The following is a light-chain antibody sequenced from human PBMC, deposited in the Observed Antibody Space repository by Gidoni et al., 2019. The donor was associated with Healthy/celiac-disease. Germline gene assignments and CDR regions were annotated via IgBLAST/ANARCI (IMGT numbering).Light chain of an antibody. CDR2: DAS. CDR3: QQRSNWPGLT. Sequence: EIVLTQSPATLSWSPGERATLSCKASQSVSSYLAWYQQKPGQAPRLLIYDASNRATGIPARFSGSVSGTYFTLTISSLEPEDFAVYYCQQRSNWPGLTFGGGTKVEIK. J-gene: IGKJ4*01. V-gene: IGKV3-11*01. CDR1: QSVSSY.